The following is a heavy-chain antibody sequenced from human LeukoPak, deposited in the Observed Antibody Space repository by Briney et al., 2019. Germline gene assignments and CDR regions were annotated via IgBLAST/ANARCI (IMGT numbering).Heavy chain of an antibody. V-gene: IGHV1-46*01. CDR1: GYTFISQY. Sequence: ASVKVSCKASGYTFISQYTHWVRQAPGQGLEWMGIINPSGGSTNYAQKFQGRVTMTRDTSTSTVYMELSSLRSEDTAVYYCARETITTTVNYFDYWGQGTLVTVSS. J-gene: IGHJ4*02. CDR3: ARETITTTVNYFDY. CDR2: INPSGGST. D-gene: IGHD1-1*01.